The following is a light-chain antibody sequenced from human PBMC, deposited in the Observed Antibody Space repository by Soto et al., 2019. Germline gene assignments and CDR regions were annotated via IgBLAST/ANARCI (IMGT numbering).Light chain of an antibody. J-gene: IGKJ2*01. Sequence: DIQITQSPSTLSASVGDRVTITCRASQSISTWLAWYQQKPGKAPNFLIFKASSLGSGFPSRFSGSGSGTEFTLTISSLQPDDFATYYCQQYHYYPIDTFGQGTKLEI. CDR1: QSISTW. V-gene: IGKV1-5*03. CDR3: QQYHYYPIDT. CDR2: KAS.